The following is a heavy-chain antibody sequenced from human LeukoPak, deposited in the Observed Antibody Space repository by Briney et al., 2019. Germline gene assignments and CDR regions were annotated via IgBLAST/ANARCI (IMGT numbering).Heavy chain of an antibody. J-gene: IGHJ6*02. Sequence: SETLSLTCTVSGGSISSYYWSWIRQPPGKGLEWLGYIYYSGSTNYNPFLKSRVTISVDTSKNQFSLKLSSVTAADTAVYYCARLRAYDYGDYYYYGMDVWGQGTTVTVSS. V-gene: IGHV4-59*01. CDR1: GGSISSYY. CDR2: IYYSGST. CDR3: ARLRAYDYGDYYYYGMDV. D-gene: IGHD4-17*01.